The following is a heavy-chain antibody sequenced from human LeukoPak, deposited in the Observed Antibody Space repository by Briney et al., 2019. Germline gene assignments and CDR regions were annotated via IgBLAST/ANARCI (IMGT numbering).Heavy chain of an antibody. D-gene: IGHD3-22*01. CDR2: INHSGST. J-gene: IGHJ4*02. CDR1: GGSFSGYY. V-gene: IGHV4-34*01. Sequence: SETLSLTCAVCGGSFSGYYWSWIRQPPGKGLEWIGEINHSGSTNYNPSLKSRVTISVDTSKNQFSLKLSSVTAADTAVYYCARDRGYYDSSGYSDWGQRTLVTVSS. CDR3: ARDRGYYDSSGYSD.